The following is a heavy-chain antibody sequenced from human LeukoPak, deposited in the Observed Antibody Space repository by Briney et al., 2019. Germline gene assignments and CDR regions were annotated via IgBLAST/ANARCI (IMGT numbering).Heavy chain of an antibody. D-gene: IGHD6-19*01. Sequence: SETLSLTCTVSGYSISSGYYWGWIRQPPGKGLEWIGSIYHSGSTYYNPSLKSRVTISVDTSKNQFSLKLSSVTAADTAVYYCARALQWLVRGAFDIWGQGTMVTVSS. V-gene: IGHV4-38-2*02. J-gene: IGHJ3*02. CDR1: GYSISSGYY. CDR3: ARALQWLVRGAFDI. CDR2: IYHSGST.